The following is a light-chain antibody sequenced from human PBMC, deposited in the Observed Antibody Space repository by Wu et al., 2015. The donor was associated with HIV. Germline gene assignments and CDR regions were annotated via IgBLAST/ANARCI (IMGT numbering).Light chain of an antibody. Sequence: EIVLTQSPATLSLSPGETATLSCRASQSISSYLAWYQQKPGQAPRLLIYDASNRATGIPARFSGRGSGTDFTLTISSLEPEDFAVYYCQQRSNWVWTFGQGTTVEIK. CDR1: QSISSY. V-gene: IGKV3-11*01. J-gene: IGKJ1*01. CDR3: QQRSNWVWT. CDR2: DAS.